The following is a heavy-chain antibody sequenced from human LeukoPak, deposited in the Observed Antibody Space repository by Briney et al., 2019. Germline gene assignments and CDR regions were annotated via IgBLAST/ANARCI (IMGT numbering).Heavy chain of an antibody. CDR1: GFTFSSYA. V-gene: IGHV3-30-3*01. J-gene: IGHJ4*02. CDR2: ISYDGSNK. Sequence: GGSLRLSCAASGFTFSSYAMHWVRQAPGKGLEWVAVISYDGSNKYYADSVKGRFTISRDNSKNTLYLQMNSLRAEDTAVYYCARDLTYFDYWGQGTLVTVSS. CDR3: ARDLTYFDY. D-gene: IGHD4/OR15-4a*01.